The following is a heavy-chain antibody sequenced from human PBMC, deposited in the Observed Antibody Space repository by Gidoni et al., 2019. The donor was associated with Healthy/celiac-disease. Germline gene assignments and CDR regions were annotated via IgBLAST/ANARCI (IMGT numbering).Heavy chain of an antibody. CDR3: ARQFYDRGRSFDY. CDR1: GSTFTSYA. D-gene: IGHD3-22*01. V-gene: IGHV1-3*01. CDR2: INAGNGNT. Sequence: QVQLVQSGAEVKKPGASVQVSCKSSGSTFTSYAMHWVRQAPGQRLEWMGWINAGNGNTKYSQKFKGRVTITRDTSASTAYMELRSLRSEDTAGYYCARQFYDRGRSFDYWGQGTLVTVSS. J-gene: IGHJ4*02.